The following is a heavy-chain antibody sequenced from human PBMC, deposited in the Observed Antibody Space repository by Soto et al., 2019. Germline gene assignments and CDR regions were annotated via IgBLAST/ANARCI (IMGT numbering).Heavy chain of an antibody. J-gene: IGHJ3*02. CDR3: AKDRGRVGYFYFWCGYSHGAFHI. CDR2: ISGSGGST. V-gene: IGHV3-23*01. Sequence: PWGSLRLSCAASGFTFSSYAMSWFRQAPGKGLEWVSAISGSGGSTYYADSVKGRFTISRDNSKNTLYLQMNSLRAEDTAVYYCAKDRGRVGYFYFWCGYSHGAFHIRGQRSMVIVSS. CDR1: GFTFSSYA. D-gene: IGHD3-3*01.